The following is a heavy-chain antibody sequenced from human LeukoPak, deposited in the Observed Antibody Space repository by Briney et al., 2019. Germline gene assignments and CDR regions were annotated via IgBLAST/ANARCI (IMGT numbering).Heavy chain of an antibody. Sequence: PSETLSLTCTVSGGSISSSSFYWGWIRQPPGKGLEWIGEINHSGSTNCNPSLKSRVTISVDTSKNQFSLKLSSVTAADTAVYYCVRGLPAIVYWGQGTLVTVSS. J-gene: IGHJ4*02. V-gene: IGHV4-39*07. D-gene: IGHD2-15*01. CDR2: INHSGST. CDR1: GGSISSSSFY. CDR3: VRGLPAIVY.